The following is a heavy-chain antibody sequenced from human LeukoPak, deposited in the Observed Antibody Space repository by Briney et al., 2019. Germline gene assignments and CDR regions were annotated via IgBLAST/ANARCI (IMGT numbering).Heavy chain of an antibody. V-gene: IGHV5-51*01. D-gene: IGHD3-22*01. Sequence: GESLKISCKGSGYRFTTYWIGWVRQMPGKGLEWMGIIYPGDSDTRYSPSFQGQVTISADTSISTAYLQWSSLKASDTAMYYCASGVYDTKFDYWGQGTLVTVSS. CDR2: IYPGDSDT. CDR3: ASGVYDTKFDY. CDR1: GYRFTTYW. J-gene: IGHJ4*02.